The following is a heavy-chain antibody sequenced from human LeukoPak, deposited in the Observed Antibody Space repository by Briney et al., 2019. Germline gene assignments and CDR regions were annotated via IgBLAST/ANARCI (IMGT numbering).Heavy chain of an antibody. CDR2: ISGSGST. CDR1: GDSISYFY. D-gene: IGHD7-27*01. J-gene: IGHJ4*02. V-gene: IGHV4-4*07. CDR3: ASNTGTVFDY. Sequence: SETLSLTCSVSGDSISYFYWSWIRQAAGKGPEWIGRISGSGSTDYNASLKSRVTMSVDTSKNQLSLEVISVTAADTAVYYCASNTGTVFDYWGQGALVTVSS.